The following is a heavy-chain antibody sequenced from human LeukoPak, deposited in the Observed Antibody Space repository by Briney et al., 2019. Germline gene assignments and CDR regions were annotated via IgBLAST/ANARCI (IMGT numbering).Heavy chain of an antibody. D-gene: IGHD2-2*01. V-gene: IGHV3-21*01. Sequence: GGSLRLSCAASGFTFSSCTMNWVRQAPGKGLEWVSSISSSGSDIFYADSVKGRFTISRDNAKTSLYLQMNSLRAEDTAVYYCARGEVHFDYWGQGTLVTVSS. CDR2: ISSSGSDI. J-gene: IGHJ4*02. CDR1: GFTFSSCT. CDR3: ARGEVHFDY.